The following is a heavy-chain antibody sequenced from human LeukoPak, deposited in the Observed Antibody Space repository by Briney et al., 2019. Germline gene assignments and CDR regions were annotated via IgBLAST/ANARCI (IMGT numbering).Heavy chain of an antibody. CDR2: ISAYNGNT. CDR1: GYTFTSYY. D-gene: IGHD3-9*01. CDR3: ARDGGSLRYFDWLHNYYYYGMDV. V-gene: IGHV1-18*04. J-gene: IGHJ6*02. Sequence: ASVKVSCKASGYTFTSYYMHWVRQAPGQGLEWMGWISAYNGNTNYAQKLQGRVTMTTDTSTSTAYMELRSLRSDDTAVYYCARDGGSLRYFDWLHNYYYYGMDVWGQGTTVTVSS.